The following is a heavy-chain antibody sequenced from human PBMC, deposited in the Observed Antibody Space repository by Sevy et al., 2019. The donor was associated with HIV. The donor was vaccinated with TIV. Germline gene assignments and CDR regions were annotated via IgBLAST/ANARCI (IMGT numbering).Heavy chain of an antibody. CDR2: INTSGST. CDR1: GDSFSSYF. J-gene: IGHJ4*02. D-gene: IGHD7-27*01. Sequence: SETLSLTCTVSGDSFSSYFWAWIRQPAGKGLEWIGRINTSGSTNYNPSLKSRVTMSVDPSKSQFSLKVTSLTAADTAIYFCARSNWVTATNGFSKSYYFDYWGQGSLVTVSS. CDR3: ARSNWVTATNGFSKSYYFDY. V-gene: IGHV4-4*07.